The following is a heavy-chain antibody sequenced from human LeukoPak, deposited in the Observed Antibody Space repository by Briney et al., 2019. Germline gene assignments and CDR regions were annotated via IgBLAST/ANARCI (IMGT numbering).Heavy chain of an antibody. CDR1: GFTFSTYC. CDR2: IKQDGSDK. CDR3: ARVRCSSNSCFPDY. Sequence: GGSVRRSCAASGFTFSTYCMSWVRQTPGKGLEWVANIKQDGSDKYYVDSVKGRFTISRDNAKNSLFLQMNSLRAEDTAVYYCARVRCSSNSCFPDYWGQGTLVTVSS. D-gene: IGHD2-2*01. J-gene: IGHJ4*02. V-gene: IGHV3-7*01.